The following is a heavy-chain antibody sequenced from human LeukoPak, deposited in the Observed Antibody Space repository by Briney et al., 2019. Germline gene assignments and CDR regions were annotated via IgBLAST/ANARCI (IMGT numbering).Heavy chain of an antibody. J-gene: IGHJ5*02. V-gene: IGHV4-38-2*02. CDR1: GYSISSGYF. D-gene: IGHD4-17*01. CDR3: ARQGPDDYGDINWFDP. CDR2: FYHSGIT. Sequence: PSETLSLTCTVSGYSISSGYFWGWIRQPPGKGLEWIGSFYHSGITYYNPSLKSRVTISVDTSKNQFSLKLSSVTAADTAVYYCARQGPDDYGDINWFDPWGQGTLVTVSS.